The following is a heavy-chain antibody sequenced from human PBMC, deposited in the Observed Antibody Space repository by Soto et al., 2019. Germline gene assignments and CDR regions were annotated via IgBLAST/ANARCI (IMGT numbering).Heavy chain of an antibody. Sequence: GGSLRLSCAASVFIFSTYAMSWVRQAPGKGLEWVSIISGSGGTTYYADSVKGRFTISRDNSKNTLYLQMNTLRAEDTAVYYCAKEARPLAVAGSFFDSWGQGALVTVSS. CDR1: VFIFSTYA. D-gene: IGHD6-19*01. V-gene: IGHV3-23*01. J-gene: IGHJ4*02. CDR2: ISGSGGTT. CDR3: AKEARPLAVAGSFFDS.